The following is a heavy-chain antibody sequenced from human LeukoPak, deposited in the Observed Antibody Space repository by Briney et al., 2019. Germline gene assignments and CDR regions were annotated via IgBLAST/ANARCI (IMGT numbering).Heavy chain of an antibody. V-gene: IGHV3-7*03. CDR3: ATPLDYYDSSGYHQGGD. Sequence: GGSLRLSCSVSDFTFSRHWMTWVRQAPGKGLEWVANIKEDGSEKYYVDSVRGRFAISRDNAKNSLVLQMNSLRVEDTAVCYCATPLDYYDSSGYHQGGDWGQGTLVTVSS. J-gene: IGHJ4*02. CDR2: IKEDGSEK. CDR1: DFTFSRHW. D-gene: IGHD3-22*01.